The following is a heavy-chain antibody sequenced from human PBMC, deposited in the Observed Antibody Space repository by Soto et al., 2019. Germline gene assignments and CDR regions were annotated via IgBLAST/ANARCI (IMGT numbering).Heavy chain of an antibody. V-gene: IGHV4-31*03. CDR3: ASEPTVPSGFDS. CDR1: GGSVSSGGYY. Sequence: KTSETLSLTCNVSGGSVSSGGYYWSWIRQHPGKGLEWIGYIYYTGITYYNPSLQSRVTISLGTSKNQFSLTLTSVAAADTAIYYCASEPTVPSGFDSWGQGTLVTVSS. J-gene: IGHJ4*02. D-gene: IGHD4-17*01. CDR2: IYYTGIT.